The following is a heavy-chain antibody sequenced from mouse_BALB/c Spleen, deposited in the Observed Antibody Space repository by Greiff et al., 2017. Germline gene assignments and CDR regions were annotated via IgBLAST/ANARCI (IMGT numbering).Heavy chain of an antibody. D-gene: IGHD2-1*01. V-gene: IGHV1-54*01. CDR2: INPGSGGT. CDR1: GYAFTNYL. Sequence: VQLQQSGAELVRLGTSVKVSCKASGYAFTNYLIEWVKQRPGQGLEWIGVINPGSGGTNYNEKFKGKATLTADKSSSTAYMQLSSLTSDDSAVYFCARSYGNYPYAMDYWGQGTSVTVSS. J-gene: IGHJ4*01. CDR3: ARSYGNYPYAMDY.